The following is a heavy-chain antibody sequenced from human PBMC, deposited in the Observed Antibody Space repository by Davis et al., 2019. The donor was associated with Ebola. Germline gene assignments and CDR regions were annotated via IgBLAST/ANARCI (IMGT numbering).Heavy chain of an antibody. CDR1: GYSFTSYW. J-gene: IGHJ4*02. V-gene: IGHV5-51*01. D-gene: IGHD3-10*01. CDR2: IYPGDSDT. Sequence: GESLKISCKGSGYSFTSYWIGWVRQMPGKGLEWMGIIYPGDSDTRYSPSFQGQVTISADKSINTAYLQWSNLKASDTAIYYCARRNYFGSGTQYSHFDYWGQGVLVTVSS. CDR3: ARRNYFGSGTQYSHFDY.